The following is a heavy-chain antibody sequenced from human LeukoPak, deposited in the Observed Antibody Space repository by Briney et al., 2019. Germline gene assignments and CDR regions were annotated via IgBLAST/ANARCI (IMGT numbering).Heavy chain of an antibody. CDR3: ARDGPNQWIQLWTGVYYYYGMDV. D-gene: IGHD5-18*01. CDR1: GFTFSSYW. Sequence: GGSLRLSCAASGFTFSSYWMSWVRQAPGKGLEWVANIKQDGSEKYYVDSVKGRFTISTDNAKNSLYLQMNSLRAEATAVYYCARDGPNQWIQLWTGVYYYYGMDVWGQGTTVTVSS. V-gene: IGHV3-7*01. CDR2: IKQDGSEK. J-gene: IGHJ6*02.